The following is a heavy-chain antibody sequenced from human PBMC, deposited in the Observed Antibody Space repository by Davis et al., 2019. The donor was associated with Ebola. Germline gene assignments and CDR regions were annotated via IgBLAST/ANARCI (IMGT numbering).Heavy chain of an antibody. Sequence: PGRSLRLSCAASGFTLSDHYMDWVRQAPGKGLQWVGRTRNRANSYTTEYAASVKGRITISRDDSKNSLYLQMNSLRTEDTALYYCARSCSSTNCYPDYWGQGTLVTVSS. CDR1: GFTLSDHY. CDR2: TRNRANSYTT. CDR3: ARSCSSTNCYPDY. V-gene: IGHV3-72*01. J-gene: IGHJ4*02. D-gene: IGHD2-2*01.